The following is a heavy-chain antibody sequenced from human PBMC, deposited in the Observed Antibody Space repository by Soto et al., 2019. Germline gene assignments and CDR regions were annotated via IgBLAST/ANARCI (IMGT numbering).Heavy chain of an antibody. Sequence: QVQLVQSGAEVKKPGSSVKVSCTASGGTFSSYTISWVRQAPGQGLEWMGRIIPILGIANYAQKFQGRVTITADKSTSTAYMELSSLRSEDTAVYYCAREDSGYDFNFDYWGQGTLVTVSS. J-gene: IGHJ4*02. CDR1: GGTFSSYT. V-gene: IGHV1-69*08. CDR3: AREDSGYDFNFDY. D-gene: IGHD5-12*01. CDR2: IIPILGIA.